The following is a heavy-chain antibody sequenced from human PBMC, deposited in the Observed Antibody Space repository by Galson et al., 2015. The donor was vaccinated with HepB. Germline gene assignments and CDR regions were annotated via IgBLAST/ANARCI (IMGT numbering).Heavy chain of an antibody. V-gene: IGHV2-5*01. Sequence: PALVKPTQTLTLTCTFSGFSLSTGGVAVGWIRQPPGKALEWLAMVYWNGDKYYRPFLKSRLTPTEDTSTKQVVLTMTNMDPADTGTYYCARRRYCSSAACYKNAFDIWGQGTMVTVSS. CDR1: GFSLSTGGVA. J-gene: IGHJ3*02. CDR3: ARRRYCSSAACYKNAFDI. D-gene: IGHD2-2*02. CDR2: VYWNGDK.